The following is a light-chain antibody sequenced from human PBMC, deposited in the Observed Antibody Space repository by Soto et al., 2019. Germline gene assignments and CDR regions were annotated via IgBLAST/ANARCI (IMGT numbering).Light chain of an antibody. Sequence: DIQMTQSPSSLSASVGDRVTITCRASQSISNYLNWYQQKPGKAPKLLIYAASSLQSGVPSRFSGSGSGTEFTLTISSLQPDDFATYYCQQYNSYPWTFGQGTKVEIK. CDR3: QQYNSYPWT. V-gene: IGKV1-16*01. CDR1: QSISNY. J-gene: IGKJ1*01. CDR2: AAS.